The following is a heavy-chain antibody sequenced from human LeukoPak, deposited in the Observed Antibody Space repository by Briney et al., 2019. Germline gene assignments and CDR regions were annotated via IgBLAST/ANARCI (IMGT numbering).Heavy chain of an antibody. CDR2: IYYSGST. V-gene: IGHV4-39*01. J-gene: IGHJ6*02. CDR1: GGSIRSSYYY. Sequence: SETLSLTCTVSGGSIRSSYYYWGWIRQPPGEGLEWIGSIYYSGSTYYNPSLKSRVTISVDTSKNQFSLKLSSVTAADTAVYYCARLAIAVAGTGSADYYYYGMDVWGQRTTVTVSS. D-gene: IGHD6-19*01. CDR3: ARLAIAVAGTGSADYYYYGMDV.